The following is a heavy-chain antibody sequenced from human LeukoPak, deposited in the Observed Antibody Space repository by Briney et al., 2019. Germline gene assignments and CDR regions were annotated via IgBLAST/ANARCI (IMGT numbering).Heavy chain of an antibody. CDR2: IYYSGST. CDR3: ARDRLSWMAAAGVDAPDV. D-gene: IGHD6-13*01. Sequence: SETLTLTCAVSGVSIRSYYWSWIRQPPGKGLEWIGYIYYSGSTKYNPSLKSRVTISVDTSKNQFSLKVTSVTAADTAVYYCARDRLSWMAAAGVDAPDVRGQPSMVTVSS. J-gene: IGHJ3*01. CDR1: GVSIRSYY. V-gene: IGHV4-59*12.